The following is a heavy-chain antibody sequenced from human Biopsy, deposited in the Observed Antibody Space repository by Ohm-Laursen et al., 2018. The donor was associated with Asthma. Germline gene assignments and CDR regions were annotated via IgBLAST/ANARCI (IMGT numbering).Heavy chain of an antibody. V-gene: IGHV1-69*13. CDR3: ARGYSGSDRIVYYYSGLEV. D-gene: IGHD5-12*01. CDR2: LIPVLGTP. J-gene: IGHJ6*02. Sequence: PSEKVSCQASGDAFSNYAISWGRQAPGQGLEWMGGLIPVLGTPDHAQMFEGRVTITADESTSTAYMELSSLSSEDTAVYYCARGYSGSDRIVYYYSGLEVWGQGTTVTVSS. CDR1: GDAFSNYA.